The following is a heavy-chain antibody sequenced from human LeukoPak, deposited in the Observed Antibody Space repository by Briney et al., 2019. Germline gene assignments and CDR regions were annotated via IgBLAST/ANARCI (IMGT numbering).Heavy chain of an antibody. CDR3: ARDRWLVRSYYYYGMDV. CDR2: IYSGGST. V-gene: IGHV3-53*01. CDR1: GFTFSSNY. D-gene: IGHD6-19*01. J-gene: IGHJ6*02. Sequence: GGSLRLSCAASGFTFSSNYISWVRQAPGKGLEWVSVIYSGGSTYYADSVKGRFTISRDNSKNTLYLQMNSLRAEDTAVYYCARDRWLVRSYYYYGMDVWGQGTTVTVSS.